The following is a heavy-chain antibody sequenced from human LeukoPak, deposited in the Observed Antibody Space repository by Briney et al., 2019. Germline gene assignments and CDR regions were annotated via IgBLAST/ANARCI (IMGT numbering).Heavy chain of an antibody. V-gene: IGHV4-61*02. CDR3: ARYSGYSSSWYPWRYFQH. CDR2: IYTSGST. D-gene: IGHD6-13*01. CDR1: GGSISSGSYY. Sequence: NPSETLSLTCTVSGGSISSGSYYWSWIRQPAGKGLEWIGRIYTSGSTNYNPSLKSRVTISVDTSKNQFSLKLSSVTAADTAVYYCARYSGYSSSWYPWRYFQHWGQGTLVTVSS. J-gene: IGHJ1*01.